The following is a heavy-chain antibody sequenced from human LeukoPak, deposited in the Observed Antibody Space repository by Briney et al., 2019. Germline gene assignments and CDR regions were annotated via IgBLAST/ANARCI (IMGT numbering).Heavy chain of an antibody. Sequence: GGSLRLSCAASGFTFATYAMSWVRQAPGKGLEWISSISGSGGNTYYSDSVKGRFTISRDNSKNTPYLQMNSLRAEDTAVYYWAKVVHSSGSDDYWGQGTLVTVSS. J-gene: IGHJ4*02. CDR3: AKVVHSSGSDDY. D-gene: IGHD3-22*01. CDR2: ISGSGGNT. CDR1: GFTFATYA. V-gene: IGHV3-23*01.